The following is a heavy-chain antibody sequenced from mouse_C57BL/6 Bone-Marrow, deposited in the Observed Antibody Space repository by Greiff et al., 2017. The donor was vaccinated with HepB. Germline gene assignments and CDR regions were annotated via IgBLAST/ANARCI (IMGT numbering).Heavy chain of an antibody. V-gene: IGHV1-15*01. CDR3: PHYSYYFDY. CDR1: GYTFTDYE. CDR2: IDPETGGT. J-gene: IGHJ2*01. D-gene: IGHD1-1*02. Sequence: QVQLQQPGAELVRPGASVTLSCKASGYTFTDYEMHWVKQTPVHGLEWIGAIDPETGGTAYNQKFKGKAILTADKSSSTAYMELRSLTSEDSAVYYCPHYSYYFDYWGQGTTLTVSS.